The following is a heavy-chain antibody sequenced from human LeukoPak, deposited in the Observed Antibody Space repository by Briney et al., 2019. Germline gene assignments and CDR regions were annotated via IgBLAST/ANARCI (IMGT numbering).Heavy chain of an antibody. CDR2: ISSSSSTI. D-gene: IGHD1-26*01. Sequence: PGGSLRLSCAASGFTFSSYSMNWVRQAPGKGLEWVSYISSSSSTIYYADSVKGRFTISRDNAKNSLYLQMNSLRAEDTAVYYCARSRSVGATRQTYFDYWGQGTLVTVSS. J-gene: IGHJ4*02. V-gene: IGHV3-48*01. CDR1: GFTFSSYS. CDR3: ARSRSVGATRQTYFDY.